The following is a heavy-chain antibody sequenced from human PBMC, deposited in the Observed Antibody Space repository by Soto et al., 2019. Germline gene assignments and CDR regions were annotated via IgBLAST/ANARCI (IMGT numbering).Heavy chain of an antibody. V-gene: IGHV4-34*01. CDR1: GGSLSGYY. D-gene: IGHD3-3*01. J-gene: IGHJ4*02. CDR2: INHSGST. Sequence: SETLSLTCAVYGGSLSGYYWSWIRQPPGKGLEWIGEINHSGSTNYSPSLKSRVTILVDTSKNQFSLQLSSVTAADTAMYYCARGDFAWEPSTEYWGQGTLVTVSS. CDR3: ARGDFAWEPSTEY.